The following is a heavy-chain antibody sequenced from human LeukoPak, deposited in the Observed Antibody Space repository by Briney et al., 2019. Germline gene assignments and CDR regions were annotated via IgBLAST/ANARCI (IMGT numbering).Heavy chain of an antibody. Sequence: GGSLRLSCAASGFTFSTYSINWVRQAPGKGLEWVSSISSSSSYIYYADSEKGRFTISRDNAENSLYLQMNSLRVEDTAVYYCARTSTQYSYGPYFDYWGQGTLVSVSS. CDR1: GFTFSTYS. CDR3: ARTSTQYSYGPYFDY. J-gene: IGHJ4*02. V-gene: IGHV3-21*01. D-gene: IGHD5-18*01. CDR2: ISSSSSYI.